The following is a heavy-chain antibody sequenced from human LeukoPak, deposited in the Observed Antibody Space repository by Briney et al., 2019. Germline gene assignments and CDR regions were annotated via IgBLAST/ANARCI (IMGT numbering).Heavy chain of an antibody. J-gene: IGHJ5*02. Sequence: GASVKVSCKASGYIFTSYYMYWVRQAPGQGLEWMGIINPSGGSIRYAQKFQGRVTMTRDTSTSTVYMELSSLRSEDTAVYYCARASFWESPINWFAPWGQGTLVTVSS. V-gene: IGHV1-46*01. CDR3: ARASFWESPINWFAP. CDR2: INPSGGSI. D-gene: IGHD3-16*01. CDR1: GYIFTSYY.